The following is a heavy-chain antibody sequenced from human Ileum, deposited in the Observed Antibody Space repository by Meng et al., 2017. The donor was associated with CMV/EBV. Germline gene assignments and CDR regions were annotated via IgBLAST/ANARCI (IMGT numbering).Heavy chain of an antibody. CDR2: IYRTGST. Sequence: SETLSLTCTVSGYSISSGYYWGWIRQPPGKGLEWIGIIYRTGSTYYKPSLKSRVTISVDMSKNQFSLNLNSVTAADTAVYFCVRGVIAVVPAARFSGFDPWGQGTPVTVSS. CDR3: VRGVIAVVPAARFSGFDP. J-gene: IGHJ5*02. V-gene: IGHV4-38-2*02. D-gene: IGHD2-2*01. CDR1: GYSISSGYY.